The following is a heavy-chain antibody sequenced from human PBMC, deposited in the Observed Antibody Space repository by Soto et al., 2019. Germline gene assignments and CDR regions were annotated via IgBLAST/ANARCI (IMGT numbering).Heavy chain of an antibody. CDR3: ARDNADRSMAGHDY. J-gene: IGHJ4*02. D-gene: IGHD6-6*01. V-gene: IGHV3-7*05. CDR2: IRQDGGDK. CDR1: GFTFSTYW. Sequence: EVQLVEYGGGLVQTGGSLRLSCAASGFTFSTYWMSWVRQAPGKGLEWVANIRQDGGDKNYVDSVKGRFTISRDNAKNSLYLQMNSLRAEDAAVYYCARDNADRSMAGHDYWGQGTLVTVSS.